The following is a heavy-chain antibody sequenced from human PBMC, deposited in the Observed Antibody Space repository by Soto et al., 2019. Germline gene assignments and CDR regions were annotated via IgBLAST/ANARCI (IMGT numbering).Heavy chain of an antibody. CDR2: FYDSGSP. CDR3: ARGPRPLGGNYHYGIDV. J-gene: IGHJ6*02. CDR1: GGSISSGGFY. V-gene: IGHV4-31*03. Sequence: PSETLSLTCTVSGGSISSGGFYWSWFRQHPGKGLEWIGFFYDSGSPYYNASLKSRLIISRPSSKNQFSLKLSSVTAADTAVYYCARGPRPLGGNYHYGIDVWSQGTTVTVS.